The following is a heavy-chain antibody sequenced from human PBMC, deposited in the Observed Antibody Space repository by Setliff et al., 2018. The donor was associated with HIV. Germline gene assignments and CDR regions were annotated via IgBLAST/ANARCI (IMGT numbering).Heavy chain of an antibody. CDR3: ARAAAGNTGPFDL. Sequence: SETLSLTCTVSDSGTYYWSWIRQPAGKGLEWIGRVSSRGDTNYNPSLKSRVTMSVETSKNQFSLRLSSVTAADTAVYYCARAAAGNTGPFDLWGQGSPVTVSS. D-gene: IGHD4-17*01. V-gene: IGHV4-4*07. CDR1: DSGTYY. CDR2: VSSRGDT. J-gene: IGHJ4*02.